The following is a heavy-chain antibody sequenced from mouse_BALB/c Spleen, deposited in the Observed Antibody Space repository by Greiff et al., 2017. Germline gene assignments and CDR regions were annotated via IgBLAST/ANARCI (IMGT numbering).Heavy chain of an antibody. CDR3: NAEGLRRGFAY. V-gene: IGHV14-4*02. CDR1: GFNIKDYY. Sequence: EVQLQQSGAELVRSGASVKLSCTASGFNIKDYYMHWVKQRPEQGLEWIGWIDPENGDTEYAPKFQGKATMTADTSSNTAYLQLSSLTSEDTGVYYCNAEGLRRGFAYWGQGTLVTVSA. D-gene: IGHD2-4*01. J-gene: IGHJ3*01. CDR2: IDPENGDT.